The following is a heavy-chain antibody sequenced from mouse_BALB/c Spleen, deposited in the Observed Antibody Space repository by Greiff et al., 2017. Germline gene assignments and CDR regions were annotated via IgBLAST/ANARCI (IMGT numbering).Heavy chain of an antibody. V-gene: IGHV5-17*02. CDR2: ISSGSSTI. Sequence: VQLKESGGGLVQPGGSRKLSCAASGFTFSSFGMHWVRQAPEKGLEWVAYISSGSSTIYYADTVKGRFTISRDNPKNTLFLQMTSLRSEDTAMYYCARGDYGPYDWGQGTTLTVSS. CDR1: GFTFSSFG. CDR3: ARGDYGPYD. D-gene: IGHD1-1*01. J-gene: IGHJ2*01.